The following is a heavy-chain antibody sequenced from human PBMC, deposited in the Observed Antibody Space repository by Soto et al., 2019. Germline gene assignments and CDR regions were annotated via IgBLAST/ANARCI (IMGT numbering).Heavy chain of an antibody. CDR3: ARNFVQLERFMQETAFDP. Sequence: QPGGSQKLSSAATVLTFSCHWMRWVRQAPGKGLEGVANIKQDGTEKYYLGSVKVRSTISKDTAKNSLYLQMNSLRAEDTAVYYCARNFVQLERFMQETAFDPWGQGTLVTVSS. CDR1: VLTFSCHW. CDR2: IKQDGTEK. V-gene: IGHV3-7*01. D-gene: IGHD1-1*01. J-gene: IGHJ5*02.